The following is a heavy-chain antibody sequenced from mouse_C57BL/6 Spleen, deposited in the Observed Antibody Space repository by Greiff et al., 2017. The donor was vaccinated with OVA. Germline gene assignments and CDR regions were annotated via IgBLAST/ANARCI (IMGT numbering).Heavy chain of an antibody. CDR2: IRNKADNHAK. Sequence: DVMLVESGGGLVQPGGSMKLSCAASGFTFSDAWMDWVRQSPEKGLEWVAEIRNKADNHAKYYAEYVKGRFTISRDDSKSSVYLQINSLRAEDTGMYYCTRRGVYYDYDGDYYAMDYWGQGTSVTVSS. CDR1: GFTFSDAW. V-gene: IGHV6-6*01. CDR3: TRRGVYYDYDGDYYAMDY. D-gene: IGHD2-4*01. J-gene: IGHJ4*01.